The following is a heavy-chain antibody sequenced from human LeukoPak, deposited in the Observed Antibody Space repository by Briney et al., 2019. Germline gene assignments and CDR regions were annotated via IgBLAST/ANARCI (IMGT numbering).Heavy chain of an antibody. J-gene: IGHJ4*02. Sequence: PSGTLSLTCGVSGGSITNTNYWTWVRPPPGKGLEWIGEVNLQGSTNYNPSLMGRVAISVDTSENHISLQLTSVTAADTAVYYCARSNSKQWLITNFDCWGQGTLVTVSA. V-gene: IGHV4-4*02. CDR2: VNLQGST. D-gene: IGHD6-19*01. CDR3: ARSNSKQWLITNFDC. CDR1: GGSITNTNY.